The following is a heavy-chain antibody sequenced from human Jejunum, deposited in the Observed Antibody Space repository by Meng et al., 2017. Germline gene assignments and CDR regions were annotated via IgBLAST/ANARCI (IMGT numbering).Heavy chain of an antibody. J-gene: IGHJ4*02. D-gene: IGHD5-18*01. V-gene: IGHV4-61*01. CDR2: IYYGGTT. CDR1: GGSVSTGSYY. CDR3: ARGSRGYSYG. Sequence: QVQLREPGPGLVRPSETLSLTCTCSGGSVSTGSYYWSWIRQPPGKGLEWIGYIYYGGTTNYNPSLKSRVTISADTSKNQFSLKLSSVTAADTAVYYCARGSRGYSYGWGQGTLVTVSS.